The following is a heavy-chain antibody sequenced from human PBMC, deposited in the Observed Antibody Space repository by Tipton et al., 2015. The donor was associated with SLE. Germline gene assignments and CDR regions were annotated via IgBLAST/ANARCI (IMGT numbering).Heavy chain of an antibody. V-gene: IGHV4-34*01. CDR1: GGSFSGYY. CDR2: INHSEST. D-gene: IGHD6-19*01. J-gene: IGHJ3*02. CDR3: AISPEAVAGDAAFDI. Sequence: TLSLTCAVYGGSFSGYYWSWIRQPPGKGLEWIGEINHSESTNYNPSLKSRVTISVDTSKNQFSLKLSSVTAADTAVYYCAISPEAVAGDAAFDIWGQGTMVTVSS.